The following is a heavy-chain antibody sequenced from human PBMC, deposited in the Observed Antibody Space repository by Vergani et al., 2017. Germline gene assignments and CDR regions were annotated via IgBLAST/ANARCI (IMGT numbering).Heavy chain of an antibody. CDR3: ARLQYYYDSSGYSPAFDI. J-gene: IGHJ3*02. V-gene: IGHV2-26*01. CDR2: IFSNDEK. CDR1: GFSLSNARMG. D-gene: IGHD3-22*01. Sequence: QVTLQESGPVLVKPTETLTLTCTVSGFSLSNARMGVSWIRQPPGKALEWLAHIFSNDEKSYSTSLKSRLTISKDTSKSQVVLTMTNMDPVDTATYYCARLQYYYDSSGYSPAFDIWGQGTMVTVSS.